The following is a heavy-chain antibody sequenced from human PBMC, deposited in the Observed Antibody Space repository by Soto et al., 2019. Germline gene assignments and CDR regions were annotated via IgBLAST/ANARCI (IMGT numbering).Heavy chain of an antibody. CDR3: ARARGLYGRSSIAARGSYYYYGMDV. J-gene: IGHJ6*02. D-gene: IGHD6-6*01. CDR1: GFTFSSYA. CDR2: ISYDGSNK. Sequence: GGSLRLSCAASGFTFSSYAMHWVRQAPGKGLEWVAVISYDGSNKYYADSVKGRFTISRDNSKNTLYLQMNSLRAEDTAVYYCARARGLYGRSSIAARGSYYYYGMDVWGQGTTVTVSS. V-gene: IGHV3-30-3*01.